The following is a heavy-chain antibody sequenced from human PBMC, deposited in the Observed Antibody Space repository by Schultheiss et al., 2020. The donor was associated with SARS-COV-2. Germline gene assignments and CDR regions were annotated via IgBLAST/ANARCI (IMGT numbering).Heavy chain of an antibody. V-gene: IGHV4-4*02. J-gene: IGHJ4*02. D-gene: IGHD5-18*01. CDR2: IYHSGST. CDR1: GGSISSSNW. CDR3: AGGYSYGYPFDY. Sequence: SQTLSLTCAVSGGSISSSNWWSWIRQPPGKGLEWIGEIYHSGSTNYNPSLKSRVTISVDKSKNQFSLKLSSVTAADTAVYYCAGGYSYGYPFDYWGQGTLVTVSS.